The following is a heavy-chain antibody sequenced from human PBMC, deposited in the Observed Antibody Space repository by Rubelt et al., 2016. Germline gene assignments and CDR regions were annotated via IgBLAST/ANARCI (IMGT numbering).Heavy chain of an antibody. CDR3: ARVGFYYDSGSYVD. CDR1: GYTFTSYY. CDR2: INHSGGST. V-gene: IGHV1-46*01. J-gene: IGHJ4*02. D-gene: IGHD3-10*01. Sequence: QVQLVQSGAEVKKPGASVKVSCKASGYTFTSYYMHWVRQAPGQGLEWMGIINHSGGSTTYAQRFQGRVTMARDTSTSTVYMELSSLRCEDTAVYYCARVGFYYDSGSYVDWGQGTLVTVSS.